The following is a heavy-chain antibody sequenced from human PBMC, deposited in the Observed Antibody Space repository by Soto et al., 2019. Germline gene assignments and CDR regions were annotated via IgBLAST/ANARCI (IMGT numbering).Heavy chain of an antibody. CDR1: SGSISSSNW. V-gene: IGHV4-4*02. CDR2: ISHGGTT. J-gene: IGHJ5*02. D-gene: IGHD1-1*01. Sequence: QVQLQESGPGLVKPSGTLSLTCGVSSGSISSSNWWSWVRQPPGRGLEWIGEISHGGTTNYNPSLESRVTMSLAKARNQFSLKLSSVTAAGTAVYYCATPTYSYNWHRWGQGTLVTVSS. CDR3: ATPTYSYNWHR.